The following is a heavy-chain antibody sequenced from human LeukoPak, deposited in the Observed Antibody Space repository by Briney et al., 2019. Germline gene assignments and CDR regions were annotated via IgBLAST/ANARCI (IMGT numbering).Heavy chain of an antibody. V-gene: IGHV3-23*01. Sequence: GGSLRLSCAASGFTFSSYAMSWVRQAPGKGLEWVSAISGSGGSTYYADSVKGRFTISRDNSKNTLYLQMNSLRAEDTAVYYCAKEAAIVVVVAAASAHFDYWGRGTLVTVSS. CDR3: AKEAAIVVVVAAASAHFDY. CDR2: ISGSGGST. J-gene: IGHJ4*02. CDR1: GFTFSSYA. D-gene: IGHD2-15*01.